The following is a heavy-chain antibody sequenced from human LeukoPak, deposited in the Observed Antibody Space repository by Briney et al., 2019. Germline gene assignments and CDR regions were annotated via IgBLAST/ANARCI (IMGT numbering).Heavy chain of an antibody. D-gene: IGHD6-13*01. J-gene: IGHJ4*02. CDR3: ARQKSWQLVSVYYFDY. V-gene: IGHV3-23*01. CDR2: ISGSGGST. CDR1: GFTFSSYA. Sequence: GGSLRLSCAASGFTFSSYAMSWVRQAPGKGLEWVSAISGSGGSTYYADSVKGRFTISRDNSKNTLYLQMNSLRAEDTAVYYCARQKSWQLVSVYYFDYWGQGTLVTVSS.